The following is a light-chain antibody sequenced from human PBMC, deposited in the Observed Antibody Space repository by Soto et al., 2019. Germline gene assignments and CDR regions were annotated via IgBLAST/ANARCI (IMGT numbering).Light chain of an antibody. V-gene: IGLV2-14*01. J-gene: IGLJ3*02. CDR1: SSDVGGYNY. CDR2: DVS. Sequence: QSVLTQPASVSGSPGQSVTISCTGTSSDVGGYNYVSWYQQHPGKAPKLMIYDVSNRPSGVANRFSGSKSGNTASLTIAGLDAEDDADYYCCSDTSSSCWVFGGGTKLTVL. CDR3: CSDTSSSCWV.